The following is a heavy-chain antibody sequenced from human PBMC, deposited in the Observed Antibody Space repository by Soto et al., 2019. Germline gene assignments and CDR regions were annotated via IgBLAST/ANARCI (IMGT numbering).Heavy chain of an antibody. CDR2: INHSGST. D-gene: IGHD2-2*01. CDR1: GGSFSSYY. Sequence: SETLSLTCAVYGGSFSSYYWTWIRQPPGTGLEWIGEINHSGSTNYNPSLKSRVTISVDTSKIQLSLKLTSVTAADTAVYNAARDKSTCIFDYWGQGTLVTVSS. J-gene: IGHJ4*02. CDR3: ARDKSTCIFDY. V-gene: IGHV4-34*01.